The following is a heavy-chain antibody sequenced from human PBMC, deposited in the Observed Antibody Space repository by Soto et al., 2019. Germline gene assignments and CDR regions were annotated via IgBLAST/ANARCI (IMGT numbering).Heavy chain of an antibody. Sequence: GESLKISCKGSGYTFTNYWIGWVRQMPGKGLEWMGNIYPGDSYSSYSPSFQGQVTISVDKSISTAYLQWSTLKAADTALYYCVGQPRVVKEFANWGQGTLVTVSS. J-gene: IGHJ4*03. CDR3: VGQPRVVKEFAN. D-gene: IGHD3-3*01. CDR2: IYPGDSYS. V-gene: IGHV5-51*01. CDR1: GYTFTNYW.